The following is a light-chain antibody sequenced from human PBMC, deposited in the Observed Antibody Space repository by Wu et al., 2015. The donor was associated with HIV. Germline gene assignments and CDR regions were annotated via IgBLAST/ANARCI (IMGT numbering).Light chain of an antibody. J-gene: IGKJ1*01. CDR2: DTS. CDR3: HQRTNWPRT. V-gene: IGKV3-11*01. CDR1: QSVSRF. Sequence: EIVLTQSPATLSLSPGERATLSCRASQSVSRFLAWYQQKPGQAPRLLIYDTSNRATGIPARFSGRGSGTDFTLTISSLEPEDFAVYYCHQRTNWPRTFGQGTKVEI.